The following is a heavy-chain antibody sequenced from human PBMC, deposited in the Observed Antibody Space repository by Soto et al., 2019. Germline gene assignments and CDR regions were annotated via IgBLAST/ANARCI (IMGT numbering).Heavy chain of an antibody. CDR1: GGTFNNYA. J-gene: IGHJ4*02. V-gene: IGHV1-69*01. Sequence: QVQLVQSGAEVKKPGSSVKVSCKASGGTFNNYAISWVRQAPGQGLEWMGGIIPIIGTADYAHKFQGRLAISADESTGTTFMELSSFRTEDTALYYCARGGVDVVATSAFDYWGQGTLVTVSS. D-gene: IGHD5-12*01. CDR2: IIPIIGTA. CDR3: ARGGVDVVATSAFDY.